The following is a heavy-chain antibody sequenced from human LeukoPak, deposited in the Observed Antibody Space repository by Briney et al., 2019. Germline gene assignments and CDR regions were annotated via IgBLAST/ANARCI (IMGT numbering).Heavy chain of an antibody. CDR1: GGSISSGGYY. D-gene: IGHD3-10*01. Sequence: SETLSLTCTVSGGSISSGGYYWSWIRQPPGKGLEWIGYMFYSGSTNYNPSLKSRVTISVDASKNQFSLKLTSVSAADTAVYHCARDRAPVTMIRGAPGGFDPWGQGTLVTVSS. V-gene: IGHV4-61*08. J-gene: IGHJ5*02. CDR3: ARDRAPVTMIRGAPGGFDP. CDR2: MFYSGST.